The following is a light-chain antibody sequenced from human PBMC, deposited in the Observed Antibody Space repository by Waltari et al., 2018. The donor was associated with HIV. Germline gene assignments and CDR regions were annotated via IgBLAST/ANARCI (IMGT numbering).Light chain of an antibody. CDR1: QSVSSY. Sequence: EIVLTQSPATLSLSPGDRATLSCRASQSVSSYLAWYQQKPGQAPRPLIYDASNRATGTPARFSGSGSGTDFTLTISSLEPEDFAVYFCQQRSNWPPWTFGQGTKVEIK. CDR2: DAS. J-gene: IGKJ1*01. CDR3: QQRSNWPPWT. V-gene: IGKV3-11*01.